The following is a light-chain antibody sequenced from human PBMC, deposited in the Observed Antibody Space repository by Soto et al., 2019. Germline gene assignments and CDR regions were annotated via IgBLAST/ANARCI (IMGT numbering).Light chain of an antibody. CDR1: QSVSSN. J-gene: IGKJ1*01. CDR3: QQLNSYPPWT. V-gene: IGKV3D-15*01. CDR2: GAS. Sequence: EIVMTQPPSTRYVPPGEGAPLSSMASQSVSSNLAWYQQKPGQAPRLLFYGASSRVTGIPQRLSGSGSGTDFTLTISSLQPEDFATYYCQQLNSYPPWTFGQGTKVDIK.